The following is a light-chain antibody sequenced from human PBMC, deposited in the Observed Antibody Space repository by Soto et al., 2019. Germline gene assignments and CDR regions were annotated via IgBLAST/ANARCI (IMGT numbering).Light chain of an antibody. Sequence: DIVLTQSPGTLSLSPGERATLSCRASQSVTNNYLAWYQQRPGQAPRLLIYGASNRATGIPGRFSGSGSGTDFTLTISRLEPEDFAVYYCQKYGGSTTWTFGQGTKVEIK. CDR2: GAS. V-gene: IGKV3-20*01. CDR3: QKYGGSTTWT. J-gene: IGKJ1*01. CDR1: QSVTNNY.